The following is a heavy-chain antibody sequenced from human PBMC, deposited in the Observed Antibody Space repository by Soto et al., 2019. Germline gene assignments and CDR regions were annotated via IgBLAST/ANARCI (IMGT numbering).Heavy chain of an antibody. Sequence: QLHLVQSGAVVKKPGASVTVSCSASGYPVTAYYMHWVRQAPGRGLEWMGGINPATGAAKYTQTFRGRVTMTRETSTSTVFMELSGLPSEDTAVFYCARGGGVGVAGSAAFDMWGQGTLVTVSS. J-gene: IGHJ3*02. CDR3: ARGGGVGVAGSAAFDM. D-gene: IGHD3-3*01. CDR2: INPATGAA. V-gene: IGHV1-2*02. CDR1: GYPVTAYY.